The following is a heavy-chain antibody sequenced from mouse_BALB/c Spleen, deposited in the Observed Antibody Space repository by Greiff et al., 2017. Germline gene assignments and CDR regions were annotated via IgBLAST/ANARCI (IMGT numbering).Heavy chain of an antibody. CDR3: TRGFAY. CDR2: INPSNGGT. Sequence: QVQLQQSGAELVKPGASVKLSCKASGYTFTSYYMYWVKQRPGQGLEWIGEINPSNGGTNFNEKFKSKATLTVDKSSSTAYMQLSSLTSEDSAVYCCTRGFAYWGQGTLVTVSA. V-gene: IGHV1S81*02. CDR1: GYTFTSYY. J-gene: IGHJ3*01.